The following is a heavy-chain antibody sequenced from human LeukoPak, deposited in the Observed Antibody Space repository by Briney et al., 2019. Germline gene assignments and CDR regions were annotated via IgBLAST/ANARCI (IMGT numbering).Heavy chain of an antibody. CDR1: GGSFGGYY. V-gene: IGHV4-34*01. CDR2: INHSGRT. CDR3: ARDITMTSYWYFDL. Sequence: SETLSLTCAVYGGSFGGYYWSWIRQPPGKGLEWIGEINHSGRTNYNPSLKSRVTISVDTSKNQFSLKLSSVTAADTAVYYCARDITMTSYWYFDLWGRGTLVTVSS. D-gene: IGHD3-22*01. J-gene: IGHJ2*01.